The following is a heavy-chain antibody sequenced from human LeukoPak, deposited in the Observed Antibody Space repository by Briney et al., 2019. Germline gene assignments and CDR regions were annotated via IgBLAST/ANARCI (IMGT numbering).Heavy chain of an antibody. CDR2: ISSSSSYI. V-gene: IGHV3-21*01. J-gene: IGHJ3*02. CDR3: ARGRFLEWSGHAFDI. CDR1: GFTFSSYS. D-gene: IGHD3-3*01. Sequence: GGSLRLSCAASGFTFSSYSMNWVRQAPGKGLEWVSSISSSSSYIYYADSVKGRFTISRDNAKNSLYLQMNSLRAEDTAVYYCARGRFLEWSGHAFDIWGQGTMVTVSS.